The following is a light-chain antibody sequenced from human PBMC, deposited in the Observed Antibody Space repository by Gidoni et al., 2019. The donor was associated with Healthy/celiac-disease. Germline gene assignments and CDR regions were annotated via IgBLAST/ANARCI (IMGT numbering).Light chain of an antibody. J-gene: IGKJ5*01. CDR1: QSVSSSY. CDR2: GAS. CDR3: QQYGSSLHT. Sequence: DIVLTQSPGTLSLSPGERATLSCRASQSVSSSYLAWYQQKPGQAPRLLIYGASSRATGIPDRFSGSGSGTDFTLTISKLEPEDFAVYYCQQYGSSLHTFXXXTRLEIK. V-gene: IGKV3-20*01.